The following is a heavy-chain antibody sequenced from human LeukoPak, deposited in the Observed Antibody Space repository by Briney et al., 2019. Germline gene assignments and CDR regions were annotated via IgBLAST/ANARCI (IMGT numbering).Heavy chain of an antibody. Sequence: GGSLRLSCAASGFTFSSYSMNWVRQAPGKGLEWVAVVWYDGSNKYYADSVKGRFTISRDNSKNTLFLQMNSLRAEDTAVYYCARDSYGMDVWGQGTTVTVSS. CDR1: GFTFSSYS. CDR3: ARDSYGMDV. CDR2: VWYDGSNK. V-gene: IGHV3-33*08. J-gene: IGHJ6*02.